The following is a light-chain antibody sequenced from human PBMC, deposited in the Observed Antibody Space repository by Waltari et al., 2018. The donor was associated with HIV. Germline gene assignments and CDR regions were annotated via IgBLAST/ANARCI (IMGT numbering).Light chain of an antibody. CDR3: SSYTSSGTYV. CDR1: SSDVGGYNY. V-gene: IGLV2-14*01. J-gene: IGLJ1*01. CDR2: EVS. Sequence: QSALTQPASVSGSPGQSITISCTGTSSDVGGYNYVSWYQQHPGSAPKLMISEVSNRPSGVSNRFSGSKSGNTASLTISGLQAADEADYYCSSYTSSGTYVFGTGTKVTVL.